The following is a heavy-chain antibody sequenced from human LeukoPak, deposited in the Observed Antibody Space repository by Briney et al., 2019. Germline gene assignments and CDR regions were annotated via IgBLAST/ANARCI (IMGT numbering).Heavy chain of an antibody. V-gene: IGHV3-30-3*01. J-gene: IGHJ4*02. CDR3: AREDGFGKAARGGFDY. Sequence: GGSLRLSCAASGFTLSSYAMHWVRQAPGKGLEWVAVISYDGSNKYYADSVKGRFTISRDNSKNTLYLQMDSLRAEDTAVYYCAREDGFGKAARGGFDYWGQGTLVTVSS. D-gene: IGHD6-6*01. CDR2: ISYDGSNK. CDR1: GFTLSSYA.